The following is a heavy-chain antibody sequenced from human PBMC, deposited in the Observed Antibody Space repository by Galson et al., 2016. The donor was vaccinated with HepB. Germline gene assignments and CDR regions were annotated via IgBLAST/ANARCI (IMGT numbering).Heavy chain of an antibody. CDR1: GGALRNYA. V-gene: IGHV1-69*06. Sequence: SVKVSCKASGGALRNYAIDWVRQAPGQGLEWMGGIIPSFGTANYAQKFQGRLTITADKSTSTAYMDLSSLRSGDTAVYYCARADTYCSGGGCYSIRFDPWGQGTLVTVSS. CDR2: IIPSFGTA. CDR3: ARADTYCSGGGCYSIRFDP. J-gene: IGHJ5*02. D-gene: IGHD2-15*01.